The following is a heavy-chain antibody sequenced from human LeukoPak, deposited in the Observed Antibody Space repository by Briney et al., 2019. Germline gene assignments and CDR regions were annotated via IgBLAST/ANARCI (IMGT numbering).Heavy chain of an antibody. V-gene: IGHV4-39*07. D-gene: IGHD6-19*01. CDR1: GGSISSSSYY. J-gene: IGHJ4*02. CDR2: IYYSGST. CDR3: ASQTFQWLVPY. Sequence: SETLSLTCTVSGGSISSSSYYWGWIRQPPGKGLEWIGSIYYSGSTYYNPSLKSRVTISVDTSKNQFSLKLSSVTAADTAVYYCASQTFQWLVPYWGQGTLVTVSS.